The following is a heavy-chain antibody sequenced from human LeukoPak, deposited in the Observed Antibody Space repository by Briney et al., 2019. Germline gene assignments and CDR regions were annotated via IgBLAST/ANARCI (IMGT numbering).Heavy chain of an antibody. V-gene: IGHV3-21*01. J-gene: IGHJ4*02. CDR1: GFTFSSYS. CDR2: ISSSSSYI. Sequence: GGSLRLSCAASGFTFSSYSMNWVRQAPGKGLEWVSSISSSSSYIYYADSVKGRFTISRDNAKNSLYLQMNSLRAEDTAVYYCARDREGHYEFWSGYYIKYWGQGTLLTASS. D-gene: IGHD3-3*01. CDR3: ARDREGHYEFWSGYYIKY.